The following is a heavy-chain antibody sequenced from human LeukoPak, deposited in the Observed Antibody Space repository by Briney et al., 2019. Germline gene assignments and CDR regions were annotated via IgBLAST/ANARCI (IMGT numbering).Heavy chain of an antibody. Sequence: GASVKVSCKASGYTFTGYYMHWVRQAPGQGLEWMGWIHPNSGGTNYAQKFQGRVTMTRDTSISTAYMELSRLRSDDTAVYYCARDRSSWTIYYYYGMDVWGQGTTVTVSS. J-gene: IGHJ6*02. CDR1: GYTFTGYY. CDR2: IHPNSGGT. V-gene: IGHV1-2*02. D-gene: IGHD6-13*01. CDR3: ARDRSSWTIYYYYGMDV.